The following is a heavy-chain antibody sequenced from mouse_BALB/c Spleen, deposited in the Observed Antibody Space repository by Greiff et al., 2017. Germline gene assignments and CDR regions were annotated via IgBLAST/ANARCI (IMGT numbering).Heavy chain of an antibody. CDR3: ARDGGDYFAWFAY. J-gene: IGHJ3*01. CDR1: GFTFTDYY. D-gene: IGHD2-4*01. CDR2: IRNKANGYTT. V-gene: IGHV7-3*02. Sequence: EVKLMESGGGLVQPGGSLRLSCATSGFTFTDYYMSWVRQPPGKALEWLGFIRNKANGYTTEYSASVKGRFTISRDNSQSILYLQLNTLRAEDSATYYGARDGGDYFAWFAYWGQGTLVTVSA.